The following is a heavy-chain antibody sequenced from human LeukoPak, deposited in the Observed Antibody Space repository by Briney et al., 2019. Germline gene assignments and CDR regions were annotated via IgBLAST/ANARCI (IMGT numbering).Heavy chain of an antibody. J-gene: IGHJ4*02. V-gene: IGHV4-4*02. D-gene: IGHD3-10*01. CDR2: IYHSGST. CDR3: ARALEDGSGSLEVYYFDY. CDR1: GGSISSSNW. Sequence: SGTLSLTCAVSGGSISSSNWWSWVRQPPGKGLEWIGEIYHSGSTNYNPSLKSRVTISVDKSKNQFSLKLSSVTAADTAVYYCARALEDGSGSLEVYYFDYWGQGTLVTVSS.